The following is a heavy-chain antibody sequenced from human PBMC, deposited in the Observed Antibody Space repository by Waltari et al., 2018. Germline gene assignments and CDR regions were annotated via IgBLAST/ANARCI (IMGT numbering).Heavy chain of an antibody. CDR3: AKDDSSSWYGEAFDI. J-gene: IGHJ3*02. CDR2: IYTSGST. Sequence: QVQLQESGPGLVKPSETLSLTCTVSGGSISSYYWSWIRQPAGKGLEWIGRIYTSGSTNYNPSLKSRVTMSVDTSKNQFSLKLSSVTAADTAVYYCAKDDSSSWYGEAFDIWGQGTMVTVSS. D-gene: IGHD6-13*01. V-gene: IGHV4-4*07. CDR1: GGSISSYY.